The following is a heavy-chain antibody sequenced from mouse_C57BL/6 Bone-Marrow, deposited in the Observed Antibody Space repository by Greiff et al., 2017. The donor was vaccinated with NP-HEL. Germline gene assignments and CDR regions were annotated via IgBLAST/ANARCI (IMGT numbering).Heavy chain of an antibody. CDR3: ARPYYGSSPWYFDV. CDR2: ISSGGSYT. Sequence: EVKLVESGGDLVKPGGSLKLSCAASGFTFSSYGMSWVRQTPDKRLEWVATISSGGSYTYYPDSVKGRFTISRDNAKNTLYLQMSSLKSEDTAMYYCARPYYGSSPWYFDVWGTGTTVTVSS. J-gene: IGHJ1*03. CDR1: GFTFSSYG. V-gene: IGHV5-6*01. D-gene: IGHD1-1*01.